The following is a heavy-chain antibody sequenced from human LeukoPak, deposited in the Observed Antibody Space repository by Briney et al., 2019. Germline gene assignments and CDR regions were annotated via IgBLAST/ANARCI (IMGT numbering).Heavy chain of an antibody. J-gene: IGHJ5*02. CDR1: GYTFTSYY. D-gene: IGHD3-3*01. CDR3: ARDGGTIFGVVIISWFDP. CDR2: INPSGGST. V-gene: IGHV1-46*01. Sequence: AASVPVSCMASGYTFTSYYMHWVRQAPGHGREWMRLINPSGGSTSYAQKFQGRVTMTRDMSTSTVYMELSSLRSEDTAVYYCARDGGTIFGVVIISWFDPWGQGTLVTVSS.